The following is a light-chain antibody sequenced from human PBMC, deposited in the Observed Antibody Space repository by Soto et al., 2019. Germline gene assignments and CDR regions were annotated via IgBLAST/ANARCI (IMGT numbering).Light chain of an antibody. V-gene: IGLV2-23*01. CDR1: SSDVGSYNL. CDR3: CSFERSITLV. J-gene: IGLJ2*01. CDR2: EGS. Sequence: QSALTQPASVSGSPGQSITISCTGSSSDVGSYNLVSWYQQLPGEAPKLMIYEGSKRPSGVSNRFSGSKSGNTASPTISGLQAEDEADYYCCSFERSITLVFGGGTKVTVL.